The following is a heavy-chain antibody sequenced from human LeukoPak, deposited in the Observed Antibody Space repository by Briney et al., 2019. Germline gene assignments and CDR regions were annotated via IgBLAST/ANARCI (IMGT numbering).Heavy chain of an antibody. J-gene: IGHJ6*02. CDR2: MNPNSGNT. Sequence: ASVTVSCKASGYTFTSYDIHWVRQATGQGLEWMGWMNPNSGNTGYAQKFQGRVTMTRSTSITTAYMELSSLRPEDTAVYYCVRCAVGCYYNYGIDAWGQGTTVTVSS. V-gene: IGHV1-8*01. D-gene: IGHD2-8*01. CDR3: VRCAVGCYYNYGIDA. CDR1: GYTFTSYD.